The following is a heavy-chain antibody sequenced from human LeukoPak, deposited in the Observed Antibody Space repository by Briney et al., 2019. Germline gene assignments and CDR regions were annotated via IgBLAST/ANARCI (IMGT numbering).Heavy chain of an antibody. CDR1: GFSMSGYW. D-gene: IGHD5-12*01. CDR3: ARVFGAYDSIDC. V-gene: IGHV3-7*01. CDR2: IKQDGSER. Sequence: GGSLRLSCAASGFSMSGYWMSWVRQAPGKGLEWVANIKQDGSERHYADSVKGRYTISRDNAQNSLYLQMNSLRAEETAVYYCARVFGAYDSIDCWGQGTLVTVS. J-gene: IGHJ4*02.